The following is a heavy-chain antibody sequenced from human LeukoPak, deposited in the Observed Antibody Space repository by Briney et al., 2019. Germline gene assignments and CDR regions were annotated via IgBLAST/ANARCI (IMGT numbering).Heavy chain of an antibody. CDR1: GYNFSVYY. D-gene: IGHD2-15*01. V-gene: IGHV1-2*02. J-gene: IGHJ3*01. Sequence: GASVTVSYMRSGYNFSVYYMHWVRQAPGQGLEWMGWMDPNSGDTIYAPKFQGRVSMTRDTSITTAYMELSSLTFDDSAMYYCATRGGLTPNTLAMWGQGTMVTVSS. CDR3: ATRGGLTPNTLAM. CDR2: MDPNSGDT.